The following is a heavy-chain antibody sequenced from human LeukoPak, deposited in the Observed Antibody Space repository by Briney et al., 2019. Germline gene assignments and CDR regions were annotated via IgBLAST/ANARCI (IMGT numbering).Heavy chain of an antibody. CDR1: GGSISSSSHN. D-gene: IGHD5-18*01. J-gene: IGHJ4*02. CDR3: ARIGYTYGTVDY. V-gene: IGHV4-39*01. CDR2: IYYSGTT. Sequence: SETLSLTCTVSGGSISSSSHNWGWIRQPPGKGLEWIGSIYYSGTTYYNPSLKSRVTISADTSKNQFSLKLSSVTAADAAVYSCARIGYTYGTVDYWGQGTLVTVSS.